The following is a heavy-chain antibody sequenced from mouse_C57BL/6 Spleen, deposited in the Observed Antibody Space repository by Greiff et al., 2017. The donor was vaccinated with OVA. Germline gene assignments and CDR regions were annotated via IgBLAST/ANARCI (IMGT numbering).Heavy chain of an antibody. Sequence: QVHVKQPGAELVKPGASVKMSCKASGYTFTSYWITWVKQRPGQGLEWIGDIYPGSGSTNYNEKFKSKATLTVDTSSSTAYMQLSSLTSEDSAVYYCAREEGVYEGAMDYWGQGTSVTVSS. V-gene: IGHV1-55*01. CDR1: GYTFTSYW. J-gene: IGHJ4*01. CDR3: AREEGVYEGAMDY. CDR2: IYPGSGST. D-gene: IGHD2-3*01.